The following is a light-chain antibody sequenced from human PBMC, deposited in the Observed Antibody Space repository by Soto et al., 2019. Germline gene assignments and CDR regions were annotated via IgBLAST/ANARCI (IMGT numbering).Light chain of an antibody. V-gene: IGLV2-14*01. CDR3: SSYTSDSSYV. CDR2: AVS. Sequence: QSALTQPASVSGSPGQSITISCTGTSSDVGLYDYVSWYQQNPGKAPQLMIYAVSKRPSGVSNRFSASKSGNTASLFISGLQAEDEADYYCSSYTSDSSYVFGSGTKVTVL. J-gene: IGLJ1*01. CDR1: SSDVGLYDY.